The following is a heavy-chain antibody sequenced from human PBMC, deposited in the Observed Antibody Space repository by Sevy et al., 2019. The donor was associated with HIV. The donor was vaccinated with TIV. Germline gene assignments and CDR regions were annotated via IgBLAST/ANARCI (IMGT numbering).Heavy chain of an antibody. J-gene: IGHJ6*02. V-gene: IGHV3-9*01. CDR3: AKDVNRGCDGVNCYSYYYYFYGLDV. CDR2: VSWNSRYI. CDR1: GFPFNDHA. D-gene: IGHD2-21*01. Sequence: QLGGSLRLSCAASGFPFNDHAMHWVRQVPGKGLEWVSGVSWNSRYIGYADSVKGRFTISRDNARHFLYLEMNSLRPEETALYYCAKDVNRGCDGVNCYSYYYYFYGLDVWGQGTTVTVSS.